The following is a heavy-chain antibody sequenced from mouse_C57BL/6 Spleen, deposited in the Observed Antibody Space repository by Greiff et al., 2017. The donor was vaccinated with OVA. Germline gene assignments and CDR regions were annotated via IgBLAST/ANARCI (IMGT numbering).Heavy chain of an antibody. V-gene: IGHV1-54*01. CDR1: GYAFTNYL. CDR2: INPGSGGT. Sequence: QVQLQQSGAELVRPGTSVKVSCKASGYAFTNYLIEWVKQRPGQGLEWIGVINPGSGGTNYNEKFKGKATLTADKSSSTAYMQLSSLTSEDSAVYFCARSSSYYAMDYWGHLSHRLL. J-gene: IGHJ4*01. CDR3: ARSSSYYAMDY. D-gene: IGHD1-3*01.